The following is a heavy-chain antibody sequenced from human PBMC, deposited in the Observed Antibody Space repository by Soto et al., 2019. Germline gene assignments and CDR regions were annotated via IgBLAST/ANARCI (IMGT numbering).Heavy chain of an antibody. V-gene: IGHV3-23*01. CDR1: GFTFSNYA. CDR2: ITSAGST. Sequence: EVQLLESGGDLAQPGGSLRLICAASGFTFSNYAMTWVRQSPGKGVEWVSTITSAGSTFYGDTVKGRFTISRDNSKSTLYLQMNSLGAEDTAVYYCAKTDKFHTQSSGWANRFDSGGQGTLVTVSS. D-gene: IGHD6-19*01. J-gene: IGHJ4*02. CDR3: AKTDKFHTQSSGWANRFDS.